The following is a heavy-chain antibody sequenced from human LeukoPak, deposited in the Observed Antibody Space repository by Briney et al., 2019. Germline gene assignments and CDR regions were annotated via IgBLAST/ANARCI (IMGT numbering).Heavy chain of an antibody. D-gene: IGHD6-19*01. CDR1: GFTFSSYA. Sequence: GGSLRLSCAASGFTFSSYAMSWVRQAPGKGLEWVSAISGSGGSTYYADSVKGRFTISRDNSKNTLYLEMNSLRAEDTAVYYCAKALTSGWYLDAFNIWGQGTMVTVSS. V-gene: IGHV3-23*01. CDR2: ISGSGGST. J-gene: IGHJ3*02. CDR3: AKALTSGWYLDAFNI.